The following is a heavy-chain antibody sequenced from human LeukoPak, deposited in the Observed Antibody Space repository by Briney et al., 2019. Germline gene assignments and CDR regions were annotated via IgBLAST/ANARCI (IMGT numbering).Heavy chain of an antibody. D-gene: IGHD5-18*01. CDR3: AGRPTGYSSGYIR. CDR2: ISGSAHKI. V-gene: IGHV3-23*01. Sequence: PGGSLRLSCVASGITFSNYAVSWVRQAPEKGLDWVSVISGSAHKIRYADSVKGRFTISRDNSENIVYLQMNNLRVEDTAVYYCAGRPTGYSSGYIRWGQGTLVTVSS. CDR1: GITFSNYA. J-gene: IGHJ4*02.